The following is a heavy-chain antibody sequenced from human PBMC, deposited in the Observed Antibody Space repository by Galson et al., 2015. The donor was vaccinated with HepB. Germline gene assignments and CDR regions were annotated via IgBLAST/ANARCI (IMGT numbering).Heavy chain of an antibody. CDR3: GRLSRTMTDY. CDR2: INPDGSDK. J-gene: IGHJ4*02. Sequence: SLRLSCAASGFAFSSYAMNWVRQAPGKGLEWVAKINPDGSDKSHVDSVEGRFTISRDNAKNSLFLQMNSLRAEDTAVYYRGRLSRTMTDYWGQGTMVTVSS. V-gene: IGHV3-7*01. D-gene: IGHD3-3*01. CDR1: GFAFSSYA.